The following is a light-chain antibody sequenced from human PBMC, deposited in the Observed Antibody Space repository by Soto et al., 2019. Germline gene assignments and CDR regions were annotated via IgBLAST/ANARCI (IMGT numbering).Light chain of an antibody. Sequence: IQMTHSPSTLSASAVDTVTITCRASESIDNWLAWYQQKPGKAPKLLLFAASTLVGGVPSRFSGRGSGTEFTLTISSLQADDFATYYCQQYHTDWTFGQGTKVDI. CDR2: AAS. CDR3: QQYHTDWT. J-gene: IGKJ1*01. CDR1: ESIDNW. V-gene: IGKV1-5*01.